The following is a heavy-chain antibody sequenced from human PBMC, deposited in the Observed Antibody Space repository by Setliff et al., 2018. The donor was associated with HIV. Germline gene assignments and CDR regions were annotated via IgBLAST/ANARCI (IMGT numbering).Heavy chain of an antibody. CDR1: GGTFSSYA. CDR2: IIPILGTA. V-gene: IGHV1-69*13. Sequence: SVKVSCKASGGTFSSYAISWVRQAPGQGLEWMGGIIPILGTANYAQKFQGRVTITADESTGTAYMELSSLRSEDTAVYYCARGADYYDTSDSGEDAFDIWGQGTMVTVSS. J-gene: IGHJ3*02. CDR3: ARGADYYDTSDSGEDAFDI. D-gene: IGHD3-22*01.